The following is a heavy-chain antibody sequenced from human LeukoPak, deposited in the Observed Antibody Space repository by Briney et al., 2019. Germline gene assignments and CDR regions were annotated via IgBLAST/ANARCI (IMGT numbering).Heavy chain of an antibody. V-gene: IGHV3-66*01. J-gene: IGHJ4*02. Sequence: PGGSLRLSCAASGFSISHYYMTRVRQTPGKGLDWVSVIYTGGGTNYGDSVKGRFTISRDNSKNTLYLQMNSLRADDTAIYYCARGQAYCGADCYSDWGQGTLVTVSS. D-gene: IGHD2-21*02. CDR2: IYTGGGT. CDR1: GFSISHYY. CDR3: ARGQAYCGADCYSD.